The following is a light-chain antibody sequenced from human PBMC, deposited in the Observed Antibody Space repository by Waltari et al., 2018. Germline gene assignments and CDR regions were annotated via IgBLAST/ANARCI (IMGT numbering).Light chain of an antibody. V-gene: IGKV1-5*03. CDR2: KAS. CDR1: QNINSW. CDR3: QQYNSYHIFT. J-gene: IGKJ3*01. Sequence: DIQMTQSPSTLSASVGDRVTITCRAIQNINSWLAWYQQKPGKAPKLLIYKASSLETGVPSRFSGSESGTEFNLTINSLQPDDFATYYCQQYNSYHIFTFGPGTKVEI.